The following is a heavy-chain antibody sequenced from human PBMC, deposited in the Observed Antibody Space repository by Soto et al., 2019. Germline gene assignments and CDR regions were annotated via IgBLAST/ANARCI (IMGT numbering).Heavy chain of an antibody. CDR3: AGYIRRLVELALGYNWFDP. CDR1: GYTFTSYG. CDR2: ISAYNGNT. V-gene: IGHV1-18*01. D-gene: IGHD3-16*02. Sequence: ASVKVSCKASGYTFTSYGISWVRQAPGQGLEWMGWISAYNGNTNYAQKLQGRVTMTTDTSTSTASMELRSLRSDDTAVYYCAGYIRRLVELALGYNWFDPWGQGAKVSVSA. J-gene: IGHJ5*02.